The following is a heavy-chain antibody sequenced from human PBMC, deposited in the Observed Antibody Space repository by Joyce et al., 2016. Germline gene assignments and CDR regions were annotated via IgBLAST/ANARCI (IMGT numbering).Heavy chain of an antibody. V-gene: IGHV3-48*02. D-gene: IGHD1-7*01. CDR2: ITSTGSTR. CDR1: GFSFNYYI. Sequence: EVQLVESGGGLVQPGGSLRLSCAASGFSFNYYIMNWVRQAPGKGLEWISYITSTGSTRFYADSVKDRFTISRDNAKNSLDLQMNSLRDEDTAVYYCTRRNEGNFFLDYWGQGTLVTVSS. CDR3: TRRNEGNFFLDY. J-gene: IGHJ4*02.